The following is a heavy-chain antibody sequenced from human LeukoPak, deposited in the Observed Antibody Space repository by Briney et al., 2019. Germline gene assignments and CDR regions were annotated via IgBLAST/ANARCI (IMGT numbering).Heavy chain of an antibody. CDR1: GFPFSNFA. CDR2: ISGGGDNT. Sequence: RGSLRLSCAASGFPFSNFAMSWVRQAPGKGLEWVSTISGGGDNTYFADSVKGRFTISRDNSKNTLFLQMVSLRAEDTAVYYCAKFEGALLGNYYMDVWGKGTTVTVSS. V-gene: IGHV3-23*01. J-gene: IGHJ6*03. CDR3: AKFEGALLGNYYMDV.